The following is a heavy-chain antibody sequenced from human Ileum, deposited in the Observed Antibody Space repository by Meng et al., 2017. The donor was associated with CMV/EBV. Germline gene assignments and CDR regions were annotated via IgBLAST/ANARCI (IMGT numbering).Heavy chain of an antibody. V-gene: IGHV4-59*01. D-gene: IGHD6-19*01. CDR1: GGSISSYY. Sequence: SETLSLTCTVSGGSISSYYWSWIRQPPGKGLEWIGYIYYSGSTNYNPSLKSRVTISVDTSKNQFSLKLSSVTAAGTAVYYCARDRGVGWNYYYGMDVWGQGTTVTVSS. J-gene: IGHJ6*02. CDR2: IYYSGST. CDR3: ARDRGVGWNYYYGMDV.